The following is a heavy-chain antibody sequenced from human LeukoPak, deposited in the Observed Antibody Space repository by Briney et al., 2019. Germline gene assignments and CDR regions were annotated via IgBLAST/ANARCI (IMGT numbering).Heavy chain of an antibody. J-gene: IGHJ4*02. V-gene: IGHV1-2*02. CDR3: ARAQSLTAPAGTFANS. Sequence: ASVKVSCKASGYTFTGYFLHWVRRAPGQGFEWMGWINPNSGGTYYTQRFQGRVTMTRDTSISTAYMELGGLRSDNTAVYYCARAQSLTAPAGTFANSWGQGTLVIVSS. CDR2: INPNSGGT. D-gene: IGHD6-13*01. CDR1: GYTFTGYF.